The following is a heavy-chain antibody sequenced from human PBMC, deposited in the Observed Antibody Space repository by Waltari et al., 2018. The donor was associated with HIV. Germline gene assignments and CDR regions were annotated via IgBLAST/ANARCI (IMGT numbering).Heavy chain of an antibody. CDR1: GFTFSSYS. J-gene: IGHJ4*02. CDR2: ISSSSSYI. D-gene: IGHD2-15*01. CDR3: ARSPGIAATNLIDY. Sequence: EVQLVESGGGVVKPGGPLRLSCAASGFTFSSYSLNWSRRAPGKGLEWVSFISSSSSYIYYGDSVKGRFTISRDNAKNSLFLQMNSLRVEDTAVYYCARSPGIAATNLIDYWGQGTLVTVSS. V-gene: IGHV3-21*01.